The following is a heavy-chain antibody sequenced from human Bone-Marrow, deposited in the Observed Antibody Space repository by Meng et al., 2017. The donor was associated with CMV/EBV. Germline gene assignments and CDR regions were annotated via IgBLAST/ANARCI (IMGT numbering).Heavy chain of an antibody. V-gene: IGHV1-2*02. CDR2: IDPKSGGT. Sequence: ASVLVSCKASGYTFTNYYVHWVRQAPGQGLEWMGWIDPKSGGTKYAEKLQGRVTMTRDTSISTAYMEMSRLRSDDTAIYYCARDLWGMGKWELMYNWGQGILVTVSS. J-gene: IGHJ4*02. D-gene: IGHD1-26*01. CDR1: GYTFTNYY. CDR3: ARDLWGMGKWELMYN.